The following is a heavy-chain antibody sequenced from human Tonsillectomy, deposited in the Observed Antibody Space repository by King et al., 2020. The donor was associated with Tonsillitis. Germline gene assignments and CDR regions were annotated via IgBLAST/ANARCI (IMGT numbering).Heavy chain of an antibody. J-gene: IGHJ4*02. CDR3: AIFGSIAGRRDY. CDR1: GFTFSHHA. CDR2: IRFDGSNE. Sequence: VQLVESGGGVVQPGGSLRLSCAASGFTFSHHALHWVRQAPGKGLEWVTYIRFDGSNEYYVDSVKGRFTISRDNSRNTLYLQMNSLRTEDTAVYCCAIFGSIAGRRDYWGQGTLVSVSS. D-gene: IGHD6-6*01. V-gene: IGHV3-30*02.